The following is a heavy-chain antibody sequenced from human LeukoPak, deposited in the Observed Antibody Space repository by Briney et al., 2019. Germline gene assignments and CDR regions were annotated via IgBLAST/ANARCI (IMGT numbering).Heavy chain of an antibody. J-gene: IGHJ4*02. CDR1: GYTFTGYY. CDR2: INPNSGGT. CDR3: ARVSDILTGSESG. D-gene: IGHD3-9*01. Sequence: ASVKVSCKASGYTFTGYYMHWVRQAPGQGLEWMGWINPNSGGTNYAQKFQGRVTMTRDTSISTAYMELSRLRSDDTAVYYCARVSDILTGSESGWGQGTLVTVSS. V-gene: IGHV1-2*02.